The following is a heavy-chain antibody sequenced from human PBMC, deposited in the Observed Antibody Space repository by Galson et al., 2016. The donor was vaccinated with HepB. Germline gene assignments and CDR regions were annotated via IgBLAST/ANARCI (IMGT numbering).Heavy chain of an antibody. CDR2: IYYSGST. V-gene: IGHV4-31*02. Sequence: GGSISVGHHYWSWIRQHPGKGLEWIGYIYYSGSTYYNPSLKSRLTISVDTSKNQFSLKLRSVTAADTAVYYCARDVVIVLPTATALSYYYYMDVWGKGTTVTVSS. J-gene: IGHJ6*03. CDR3: ARDVVIVLPTATALSYYYYMDV. CDR1: GGSISVGHHY. D-gene: IGHD2/OR15-2a*01.